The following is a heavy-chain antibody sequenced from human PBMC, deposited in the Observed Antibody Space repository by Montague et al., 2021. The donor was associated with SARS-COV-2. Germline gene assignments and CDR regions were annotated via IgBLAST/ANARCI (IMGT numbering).Heavy chain of an antibody. D-gene: IGHD3-22*01. CDR2: IYYSGST. J-gene: IGHJ3*02. CDR1: GGSISSSSYY. Sequence: SETLSLTCTVSGGSISSSSYYWGWIRQPPGKGLAWIGRIYYSGSTYYNPSLKSRVTISVDTSKNQFSLKLSSVTAADTAVYYCASPTYYYDSSGSDAFDIWGQGTMVTVSS. CDR3: ASPTYYYDSSGSDAFDI. V-gene: IGHV4-39*01.